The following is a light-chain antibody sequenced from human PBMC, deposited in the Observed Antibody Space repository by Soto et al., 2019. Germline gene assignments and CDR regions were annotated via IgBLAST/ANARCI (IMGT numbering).Light chain of an antibody. CDR1: QSVSSSY. CDR2: GAS. V-gene: IGKV3-20*01. CDR3: QQYGSSIFT. Sequence: EIVLTQSPGTLSLSPGERATLSCRASQSVSSSYLAWYQQKPGQALRLLIYGASSRATGIPDRFSGSGSGTDFTLTISRLEPEDFAVYYCQQYGSSIFTFGSGTKVDIK. J-gene: IGKJ3*01.